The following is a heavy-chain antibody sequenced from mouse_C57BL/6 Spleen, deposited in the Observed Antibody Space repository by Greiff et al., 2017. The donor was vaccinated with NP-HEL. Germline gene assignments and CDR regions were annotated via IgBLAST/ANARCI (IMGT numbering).Heavy chain of an antibody. CDR1: GFTFSDYY. J-gene: IGHJ2*01. D-gene: IGHD2-3*01. V-gene: IGHV5-16*01. Sequence: EVQRVESEGGLVQPGSSMKLSCTASGFTFSDYYMAWVRQVPEKGLEWVANINYDGSSTYYLDSLKSRFIISRDNAKNILYLQMSSLKSEDTATYYCARVYDGYSYYFDYWGQGTTLTVSS. CDR2: INYDGSST. CDR3: ARVYDGYSYYFDY.